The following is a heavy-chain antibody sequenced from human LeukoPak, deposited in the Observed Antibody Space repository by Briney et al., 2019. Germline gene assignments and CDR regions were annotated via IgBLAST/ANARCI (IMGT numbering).Heavy chain of an antibody. D-gene: IGHD6-19*01. CDR1: GGSFSGYY. CDR3: ATWAGPFDY. V-gene: IGHV4-34*01. Sequence: PSETLSLTCAVYGGSFSGYYWSWIRQPPGKGLEWIGEINHSGSTYYNPSLKSRVTISVDTSKNQFSLKLSSVTAADTAAYYCATWAGPFDYWGQGTLVTVSS. J-gene: IGHJ4*02. CDR2: INHSGST.